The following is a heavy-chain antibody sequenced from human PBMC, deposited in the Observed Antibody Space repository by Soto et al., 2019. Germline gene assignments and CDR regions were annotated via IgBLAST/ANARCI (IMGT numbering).Heavy chain of an antibody. V-gene: IGHV2-5*02. CDR1: GFSLSSSGVG. D-gene: IGHD3-10*01. CDR2: IYWDDDK. J-gene: IGHJ4*02. Sequence: QITLKESGPSLVKPTETLTLTCTFSGFSLSSSGVGVAWIRQPPGKPLEWLALIYWDDDKYTSPSLKSRLTISMYTPKNQVVFLMTSWAPWDTATYFSVPLLTGGRFTSRGQGPRAPVPS. CDR3: VPLLTGGRFTS.